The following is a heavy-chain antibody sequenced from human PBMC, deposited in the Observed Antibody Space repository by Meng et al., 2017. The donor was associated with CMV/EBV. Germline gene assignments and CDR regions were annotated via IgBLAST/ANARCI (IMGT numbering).Heavy chain of an antibody. D-gene: IGHD3-3*01. Sequence: ASVKVSCKASGYTFTGYYMHWVRQAPGQGLEWMGWINPNSGGTNYAQKFQGRVTMTRDTSISTAYMELSRLRSDDTAVYYCARDLYDDFWRGYYFYYGMDVWGQGTTVTVSS. CDR2: INPNSGGT. V-gene: IGHV1-2*02. CDR1: GYTFTGYY. J-gene: IGHJ6*02. CDR3: ARDLYDDFWRGYYFYYGMDV.